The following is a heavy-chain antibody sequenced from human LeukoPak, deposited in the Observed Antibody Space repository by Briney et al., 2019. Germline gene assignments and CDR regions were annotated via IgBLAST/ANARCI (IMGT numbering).Heavy chain of an antibody. CDR2: ITWGRDNL. Sequence: GGSLRLSCAVSGFIFDDYAMHWVRQAPGKGLEWVSGITWGRDNLAYAASVKGRFTISRDNSKNSLYLQMNSLRAEDTALYYCAKDISIAAAGHYLDYWGQGTLVTVSS. J-gene: IGHJ4*02. D-gene: IGHD6-13*01. CDR1: GFIFDDYA. V-gene: IGHV3-9*01. CDR3: AKDISIAAAGHYLDY.